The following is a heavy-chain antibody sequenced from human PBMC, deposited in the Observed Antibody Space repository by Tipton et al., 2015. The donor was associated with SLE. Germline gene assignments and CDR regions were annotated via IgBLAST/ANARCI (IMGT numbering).Heavy chain of an antibody. CDR1: GFTFSSYG. J-gene: IGHJ4*02. D-gene: IGHD6-13*01. Sequence: SLRLSCAASGFTFSSYGMHWVRQAPGKGLEWVANIKQDGSEKYYVDSVKGRFTISRDNAKNSLYLQMNSLRAEDTAVYYCATSMAAAGSFDYWGQGTLVTVSS. CDR2: IKQDGSEK. CDR3: ATSMAAAGSFDY. V-gene: IGHV3-7*01.